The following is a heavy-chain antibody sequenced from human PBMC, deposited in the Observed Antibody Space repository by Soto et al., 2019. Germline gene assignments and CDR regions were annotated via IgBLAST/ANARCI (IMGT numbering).Heavy chain of an antibody. D-gene: IGHD1-1*01. Sequence: QVHLVQSGAEVKKPGASVKVSCKTSGYIFTNYYIVWVRQAPGQGLEWMGWINPSSGGTEYAQAFQGRVTMSRATSFITAYMELTSLTSDDTGVYYCARVVNDWFDPWGQGTPVIVSS. V-gene: IGHV1-2*02. CDR2: INPSSGGT. CDR1: GYIFTNYY. CDR3: ARVVNDWFDP. J-gene: IGHJ5*02.